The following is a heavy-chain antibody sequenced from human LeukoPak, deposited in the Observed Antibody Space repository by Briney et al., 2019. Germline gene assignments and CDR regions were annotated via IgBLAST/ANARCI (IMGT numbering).Heavy chain of an antibody. Sequence: PGGSLRLSCAASGFTFSSYSMNWVRQAPGKGLEWVSSISSSSSYIYYADSVKGRFTISRDNAKNSLYLQMNSLRAEDTAVYYCASDIVVVPAAMRLDYWGQGTLVTVSS. V-gene: IGHV3-21*04. D-gene: IGHD2-2*01. CDR3: ASDIVVVPAAMRLDY. CDR1: GFTFSSYS. J-gene: IGHJ4*02. CDR2: ISSSSSYI.